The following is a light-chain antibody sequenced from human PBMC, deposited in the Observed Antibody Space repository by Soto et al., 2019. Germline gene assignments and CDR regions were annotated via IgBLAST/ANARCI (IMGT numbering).Light chain of an antibody. Sequence: EIVLTQSPGTLSLFPGERATLSCRASQSISSSYIAWYQQKPGQAPRLLIYGASSRATGIPDRFSGAGSATDFTLTISRLEPEDFAVYYCHQYGSAPAWTFGQGTKVEIK. CDR3: HQYGSAPAWT. CDR2: GAS. J-gene: IGKJ1*01. CDR1: QSISSSY. V-gene: IGKV3-20*01.